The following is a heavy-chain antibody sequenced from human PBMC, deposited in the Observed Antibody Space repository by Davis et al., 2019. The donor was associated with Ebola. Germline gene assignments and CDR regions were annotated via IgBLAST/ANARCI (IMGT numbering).Heavy chain of an antibody. Sequence: ASVKVSCKASGYTFTSYGISCARQAPGHGPVWLGRISAYNGNTNYAQKLQGRVTMTTDTSTSTAYMELRSLRSDDTAVYYCARVRPYGGVDYWGQGTLVTVSS. V-gene: IGHV1-18*04. CDR3: ARVRPYGGVDY. J-gene: IGHJ4*02. CDR1: GYTFTSYG. D-gene: IGHD4-23*01. CDR2: ISAYNGNT.